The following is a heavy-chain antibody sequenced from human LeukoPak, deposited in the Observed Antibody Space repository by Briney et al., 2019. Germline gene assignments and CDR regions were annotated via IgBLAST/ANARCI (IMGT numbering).Heavy chain of an antibody. D-gene: IGHD3-3*01. V-gene: IGHV3-7*01. CDR2: IRQDGSEK. CDR3: ARARWDHDFWSGFNYYYYYMDV. J-gene: IGHJ6*03. Sequence: EAGGSLRLSCAASGFTFSSYWMSWVRQAPGKGLEWVANIRQDGSEKYYVDSVKGRFTISRDNAKNSLYLQMNSLRAEDTAVYYCARARWDHDFWSGFNYYYYYMDVWGKGTTVTVSS. CDR1: GFTFSSYW.